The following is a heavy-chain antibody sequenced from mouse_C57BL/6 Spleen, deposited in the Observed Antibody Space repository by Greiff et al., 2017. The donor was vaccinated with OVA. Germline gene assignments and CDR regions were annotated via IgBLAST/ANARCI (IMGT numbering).Heavy chain of an antibody. CDR3: ARERTGWFAY. CDR2: IDPSDSYT. D-gene: IGHD4-1*01. Sequence: VQLQQPGAELVRPGTSVKLSCKASGYTFTSYWMHWVKQRPGQGLEWIGVIDPSDSYTNYNPKFKGKATLTVDTSSSTAYMQLSSLTSEDSAVYYCARERTGWFAYWGQGTLVTVSA. V-gene: IGHV1-59*01. CDR1: GYTFTSYW. J-gene: IGHJ3*01.